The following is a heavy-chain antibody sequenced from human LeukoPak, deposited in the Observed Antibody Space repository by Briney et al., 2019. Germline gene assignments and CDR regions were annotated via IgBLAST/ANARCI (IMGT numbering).Heavy chain of an antibody. J-gene: IGHJ3*02. CDR3: ARDRASRWLQSRAFDI. CDR1: GYTFTSYD. CDR2: MNPNSGNT. D-gene: IGHD5-24*01. Sequence: GASVKVSCKASGYTFTSYDINWVRQATGQGLEWMGLMNPNSGNTGYAQKFQGRVTMTRNTSISTAYMELSSLRSEDTAVYYCARDRASRWLQSRAFDIWGQGTMVTVSS. V-gene: IGHV1-8*01.